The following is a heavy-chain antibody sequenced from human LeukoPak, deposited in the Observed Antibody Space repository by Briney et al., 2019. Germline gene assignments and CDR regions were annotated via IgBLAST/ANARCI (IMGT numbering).Heavy chain of an antibody. CDR1: GSTLSDLS. J-gene: IGHJ2*01. V-gene: IGHV1-24*01. D-gene: IGHD2-21*02. CDR2: SDPEDGET. Sequence: GVSVKVSCKVSGSTLSDLSIHWVRQAPGKGLEYVGGSDPEDGETFHAQNFQSRVTMTEDTSIDTAYMELSSLRSEDTAVYYCVTDRARLFWYFDLWGRGTLVTVSS. CDR3: VTDRARLFWYFDL.